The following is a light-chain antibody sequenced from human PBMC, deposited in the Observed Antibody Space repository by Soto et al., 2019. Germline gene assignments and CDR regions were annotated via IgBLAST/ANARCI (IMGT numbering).Light chain of an antibody. Sequence: EIVLTQSPGTLSLSPGERVTLSCRASQSVNNNYLAWYQQKPGQAPRLLISGASSRATGIPDRFNGSGSGTDFTLIISRLEPEDFAVYYCQQYGSYPLTFGGGTKVEIK. V-gene: IGKV3-20*01. J-gene: IGKJ4*01. CDR2: GAS. CDR3: QQYGSYPLT. CDR1: QSVNNNY.